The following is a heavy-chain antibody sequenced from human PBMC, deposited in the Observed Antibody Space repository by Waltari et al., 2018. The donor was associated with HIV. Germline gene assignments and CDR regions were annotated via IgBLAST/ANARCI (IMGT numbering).Heavy chain of an antibody. D-gene: IGHD1-26*01. Sequence: EVQLVASGGGLIEPGGSLRVSCAASGFPISSNYMSWVRQAPGKGLVCVSVIYRGGSRYYAESVDGRFIIARNISKNTVSLHMNCLRAEDTAVYYCARYPRSSGYYGMDVWGQGIKVTVSS. CDR3: ARYPRSSGYYGMDV. J-gene: IGHJ6*02. CDR2: IYRGGSR. CDR1: GFPISSNY. V-gene: IGHV3-53*01.